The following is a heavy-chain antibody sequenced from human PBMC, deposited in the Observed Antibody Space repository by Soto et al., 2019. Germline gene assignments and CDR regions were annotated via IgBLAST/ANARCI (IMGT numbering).Heavy chain of an antibody. Sequence: QVQLVQSGAEVKEPGSSVNVSCKASGGTFSSYTISWVRQAPGQGLEWMGRIIPIFGVADYAQKFQGRLTITADKSTSTAYMELSSLKSEDTVVYYCARGGGAYSYWGQGTLVTVS. V-gene: IGHV1-69*02. J-gene: IGHJ1*01. CDR2: IIPIFGVA. CDR3: ARGGGAYSY. CDR1: GGTFSSYT. D-gene: IGHD5-18*01.